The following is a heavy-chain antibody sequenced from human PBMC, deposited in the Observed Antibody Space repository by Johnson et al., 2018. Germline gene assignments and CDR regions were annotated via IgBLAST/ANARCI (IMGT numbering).Heavy chain of an antibody. CDR3: ARVNYDSSVFVDY. Sequence: QVQLQESGAEVKKPGASVKVSCKASGYTFTSYDINWVRQATGQGLEWMGWMNPNSGNTGYAQKFQGRVTMTRNTSISTAYMDLISLRPEDTAVYYCARVNYDSSVFVDYWGQGTLVTVSS. CDR2: MNPNSGNT. V-gene: IGHV1-8*01. D-gene: IGHD3-22*01. CDR1: GYTFTSYD. J-gene: IGHJ4*02.